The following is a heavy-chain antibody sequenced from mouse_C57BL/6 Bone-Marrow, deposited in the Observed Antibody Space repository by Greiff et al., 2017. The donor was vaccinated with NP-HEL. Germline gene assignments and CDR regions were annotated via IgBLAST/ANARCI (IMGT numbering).Heavy chain of an antibody. D-gene: IGHD1-1*01. Sequence: VQLQQPGAELVKPGASVKLSCKASGYTFTSYLMHWVKQRPGRGLEWIGRINPNSGGTTYNEKFKSKATLTVDKPSSTAYMQLKSLTSEDSAVYYYARSSYGSSSFDYWGRGTAITVTA. CDR1: GYTFTSYL. CDR2: INPNSGGT. V-gene: IGHV1-72*01. CDR3: ARSSYGSSSFDY. J-gene: IGHJ2*01.